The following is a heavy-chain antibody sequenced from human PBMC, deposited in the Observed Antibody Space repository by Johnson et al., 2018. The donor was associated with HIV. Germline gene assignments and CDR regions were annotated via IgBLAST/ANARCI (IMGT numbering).Heavy chain of an antibody. CDR3: ARGGHCGGDCAGAKQALDS. V-gene: IGHV3-30*04. CDR2: ISYDGSNK. Sequence: VQLVESGGGVVQSGRSLRLSCAASGFTFSSYGMHWVRQAPAKGLEWVAVISYDGSNKYYADSVKGRFTISRDNSKNTLYLQMNSLRVEDTAVYYCARGGHCGGDCAGAKQALDSWGQGTRVTVSS. J-gene: IGHJ3*02. D-gene: IGHD2-21*01. CDR1: GFTFSSYG.